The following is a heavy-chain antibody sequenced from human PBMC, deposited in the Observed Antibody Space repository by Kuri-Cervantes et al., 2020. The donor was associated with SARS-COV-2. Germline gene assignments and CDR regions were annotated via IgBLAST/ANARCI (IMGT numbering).Heavy chain of an antibody. V-gene: IGHV1-2*04. CDR3: ARSTPFWRLVVISQGGAFDI. CDR1: GYTFTGYY. J-gene: IGHJ3*02. Sequence: ASVKVSCKASGYTFTGYYMHWMRQAPGQGLEWMGWINPNSGGTNYAQKFQGWVTMTWDTSISTVYMELSRLRSDDTAVYYCARSTPFWRLVVISQGGAFDIWGQGTMVTVSS. D-gene: IGHD3-22*01. CDR2: INPNSGGT.